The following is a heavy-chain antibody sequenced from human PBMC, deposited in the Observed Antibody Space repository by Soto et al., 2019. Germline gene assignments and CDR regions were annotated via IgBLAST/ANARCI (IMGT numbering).Heavy chain of an antibody. CDR1: GYTFNSYS. J-gene: IGHJ5*01. CDR2: IRPDNGDT. Sequence: ASVKVSCKASGYTFNSYSIHWVRQDPEQRLEWLGWIRPDNGDTQYSQNFQGRVAITRDTSASTAYMDLSSLRSEDSAVYYCARENPPERGSYYDSWGQGTLVTVSS. D-gene: IGHD1-26*01. V-gene: IGHV1-3*01. CDR3: ARENPPERGSYYDS.